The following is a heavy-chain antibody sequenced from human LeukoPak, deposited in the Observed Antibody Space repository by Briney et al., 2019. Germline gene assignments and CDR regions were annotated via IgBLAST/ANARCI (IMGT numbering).Heavy chain of an antibody. CDR1: GFTFSSYS. D-gene: IGHD3-3*01. CDR2: ISSSSSYI. V-gene: IGHV3-21*01. J-gene: IGHJ6*03. Sequence: PGGSLRLSCAASGFTFSSYSMNWVRQAPGKGLEWVSSISSSSSYIYYADSVKGRFTISRDNSKNTLYLQMNSLRAEDTAVYYCAKFADYDFWSGYFYYYYMDVWGKGTTVTVSS. CDR3: AKFADYDFWSGYFYYYYMDV.